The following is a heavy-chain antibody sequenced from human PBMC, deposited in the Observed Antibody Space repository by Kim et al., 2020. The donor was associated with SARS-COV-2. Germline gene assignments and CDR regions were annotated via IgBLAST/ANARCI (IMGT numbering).Heavy chain of an antibody. D-gene: IGHD1-1*01. J-gene: IGHJ4*02. CDR2: IKQDGSVK. V-gene: IGHV3-7*03. CDR3: ARDWNDGGDY. Sequence: GGSLRLSCAASGFSFSSSWMNWVRQAPGRGLEWVANIKQDGSVKYYVDSVKGRFTISRDNAKNSLDLQMNSLRAEDTALYYCARDWNDGGDYWGQGTLVTVSS. CDR1: GFSFSSSW.